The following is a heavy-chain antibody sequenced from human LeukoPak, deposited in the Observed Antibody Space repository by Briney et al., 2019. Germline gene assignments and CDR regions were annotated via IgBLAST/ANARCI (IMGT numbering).Heavy chain of an antibody. CDR2: ISGSGGST. CDR1: GFTFSSYA. V-gene: IGHV3-23*01. Sequence: GGSLRLSCAASGFTFSSYAMSWVRQAPGKGLEWVSAISGSGGSTYYADSVKGRFTISRDNSKNTLYLQMNSPRAEDTAVYYCARRAGAYSHPYDYWGQGTLVTVSS. CDR3: ARRAGAYSHPYDY. D-gene: IGHD4/OR15-4a*01. J-gene: IGHJ4*02.